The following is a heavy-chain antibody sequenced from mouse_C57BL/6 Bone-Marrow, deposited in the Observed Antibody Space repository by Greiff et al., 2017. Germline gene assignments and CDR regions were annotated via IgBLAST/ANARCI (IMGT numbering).Heavy chain of an antibody. J-gene: IGHJ3*01. CDR1: GFTFSSYG. D-gene: IGHD1-1*01. CDR3: ARHRGYGSSFAY. CDR2: ISSGGSYT. V-gene: IGHV5-6*01. Sequence: EVQLVESGGDLVKPGGSLKLSCAASGFTFSSYGMSWVPQTPDKRLEWVATISSGGSYTYYPDSVKGRFTISRDNAKNTLYLQMSSLKSEDTAMYYCARHRGYGSSFAYWGQGTLVTVSA.